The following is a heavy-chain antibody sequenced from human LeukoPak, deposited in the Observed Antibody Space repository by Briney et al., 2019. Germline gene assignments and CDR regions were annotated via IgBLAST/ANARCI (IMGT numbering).Heavy chain of an antibody. Sequence: GGSLRLSCAASGFTVSSNYMSWVRQAPGKGLEWVSVIYSGGSTYYADSVKGRFTISRDNSKNTLYLQMNSLRAEDTAVYYCARDQGYYDSSGYGDAFDIWGQGTMVTVSS. J-gene: IGHJ3*02. CDR1: GFTVSSNY. CDR3: ARDQGYYDSSGYGDAFDI. V-gene: IGHV3-53*01. CDR2: IYSGGST. D-gene: IGHD3-22*01.